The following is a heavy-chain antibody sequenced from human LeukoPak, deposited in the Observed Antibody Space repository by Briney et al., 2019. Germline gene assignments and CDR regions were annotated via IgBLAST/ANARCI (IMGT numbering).Heavy chain of an antibody. J-gene: IGHJ6*02. D-gene: IGHD4-23*01. Sequence: GGSLRLSCAASGFTFSSYEMNWVRQAPGKGLEWVSYISSSGSTIYYADSVKGRFTISRDNAKNSLYLQMNSLRAEDTAVYHCARTYGGNSYYYYGMDVWGQGTTVTVSS. CDR1: GFTFSSYE. CDR2: ISSSGSTI. V-gene: IGHV3-48*03. CDR3: ARTYGGNSYYYYGMDV.